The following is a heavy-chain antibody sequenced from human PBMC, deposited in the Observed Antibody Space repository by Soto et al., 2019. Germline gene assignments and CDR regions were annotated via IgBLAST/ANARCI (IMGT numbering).Heavy chain of an antibody. D-gene: IGHD3-3*01. J-gene: IGHJ6*02. CDR1: GFTFSSYG. CDR2: ISYDGSNK. Sequence: GGSLRLSCAASGFTFSSYGMHWVRQAPGKGLEWVAVISYDGSNKYYADSVKGRFTISRDNSKNTLYLQMNSLRAEDTAVYYCAKSLWDFWSGYSIYYGMDVWGQGTTVTVSS. V-gene: IGHV3-30*18. CDR3: AKSLWDFWSGYSIYYGMDV.